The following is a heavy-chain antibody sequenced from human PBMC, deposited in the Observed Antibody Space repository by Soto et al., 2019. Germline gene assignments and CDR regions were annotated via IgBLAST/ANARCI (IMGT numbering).Heavy chain of an antibody. CDR3: ARLQFGEGFDY. V-gene: IGHV4-34*12. Sequence: PSETLSLTCGVYGGSFRNYYWIWVRQPPGKGLEWIGYILHTGGTQYNPSLKSRVSMSVDKSKNQFSLHLTSVTAADTAVYYCARLQFGEGFDYWGQGALVTVSS. CDR1: GGSFRNYY. J-gene: IGHJ4*02. CDR2: ILHTGGT. D-gene: IGHD3-10*01.